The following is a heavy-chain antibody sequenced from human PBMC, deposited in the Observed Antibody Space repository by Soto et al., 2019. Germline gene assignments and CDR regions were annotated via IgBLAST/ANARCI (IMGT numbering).Heavy chain of an antibody. CDR3: ARKGERYCSGVSCYSGRNWFDL. CDR1: GGTFSSYA. V-gene: IGHV1-69*01. CDR2: IIPIFGTA. Sequence: QVQLVQSEAEVKKPGSSVKVSCKASGGTFSSYAISWVRQAPGQGLEWMGGIIPIFGTANYAQTFQGRVTITADESTSTAYMELSSLRSEDTAVYYCARKGERYCSGVSCYSGRNWFDLWGHGTLVTVSS. D-gene: IGHD2-15*01. J-gene: IGHJ5*02.